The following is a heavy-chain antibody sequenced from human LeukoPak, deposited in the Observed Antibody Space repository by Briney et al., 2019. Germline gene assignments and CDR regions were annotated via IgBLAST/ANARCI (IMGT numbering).Heavy chain of an antibody. Sequence: ASVKVSCKSSGYTFTGYDMHWVRQAPGQGREWMGWINPNSDGTNYAQKFQGRVTMTRDTSISTAYMELSRLRSDDTAVYYCARDGLGAVAGGNNWFDPWGQGTLVTVSS. D-gene: IGHD6-19*01. J-gene: IGHJ5*02. CDR3: ARDGLGAVAGGNNWFDP. V-gene: IGHV1-2*02. CDR1: GYTFTGYD. CDR2: INPNSDGT.